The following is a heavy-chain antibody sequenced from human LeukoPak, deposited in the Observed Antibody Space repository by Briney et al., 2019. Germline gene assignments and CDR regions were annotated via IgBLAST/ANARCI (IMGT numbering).Heavy chain of an antibody. CDR1: GFTFSDHY. CDR2: ISSTSGFT. V-gene: IGHV3-11*05. CDR3: ARGVYYFDY. Sequence: KARGSLRLSCAASGFTFSDHYMNWVCQAPGKGLEWLSYISSTSGFTNYADSVKGRFTISRDNAKNSLYLQMNSLRGDDTAVYYCARGVYYFDYWGQGTLVTVSS. J-gene: IGHJ4*02.